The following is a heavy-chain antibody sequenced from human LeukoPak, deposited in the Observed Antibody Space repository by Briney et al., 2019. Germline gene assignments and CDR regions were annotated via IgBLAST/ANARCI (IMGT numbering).Heavy chain of an antibody. CDR1: GFTFSSYG. CDR2: IYYSGST. CDR3: ARQGWTVTRANWFDP. J-gene: IGHJ5*02. V-gene: IGHV4-39*01. D-gene: IGHD4-11*01. Sequence: GSLRLSCAASGFTFSSYGMHWVRQAPGKGLEWIGSIYYSGSTYYNPSLKSRVTISVDTSKNQFSLKLSSVTAADTAVYYCARQGWTVTRANWFDPWGQGTLVTVSS.